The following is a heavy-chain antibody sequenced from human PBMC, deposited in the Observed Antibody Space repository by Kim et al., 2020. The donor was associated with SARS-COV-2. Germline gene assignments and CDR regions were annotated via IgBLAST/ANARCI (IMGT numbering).Heavy chain of an antibody. CDR2: INHSGST. Sequence: SETLSLTCAVYGGSFSGYYWSWIRQPPGKGLEWIGEINHSGSTNYNPSLKSRVTISVDTSKNQFSLKLSSVTAADTAVYYCARGRTAARPDPFDYWGQGTLVTVSS. D-gene: IGHD6-6*01. J-gene: IGHJ4*02. CDR1: GGSFSGYY. CDR3: ARGRTAARPDPFDY. V-gene: IGHV4-34*01.